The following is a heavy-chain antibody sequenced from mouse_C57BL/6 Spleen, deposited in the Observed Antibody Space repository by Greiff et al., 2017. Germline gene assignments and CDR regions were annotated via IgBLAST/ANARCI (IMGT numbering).Heavy chain of an antibody. CDR3: ARAYYYGSSHYLDY. D-gene: IGHD1-1*01. Sequence: QVQLQQSGAELVRPGTSVKVSCKASGYAFTNYLIEWVQQRPGQGLEWIGVINPGSGGTYYNEKFKGKVTLSADKSSRTVFMQLSSLTSEDSAVDICARAYYYGSSHYLDYWGQGTSLTVSS. J-gene: IGHJ2*02. CDR1: GYAFTNYL. CDR2: INPGSGGT. V-gene: IGHV1-54*01.